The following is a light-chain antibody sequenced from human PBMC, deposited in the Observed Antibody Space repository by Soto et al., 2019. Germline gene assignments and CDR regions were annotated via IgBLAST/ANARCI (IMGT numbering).Light chain of an antibody. Sequence: EIVLTQSPDTLSLSPGERATLSCRASQSLNSNDLAWYQQKPGQAPRLIIYIASRRPTGIPDRFSGSGSGTDFTLTISRREPEDFAVYYCQQYRTSPQLTFGGGTKVEIK. J-gene: IGKJ4*01. CDR1: QSLNSND. V-gene: IGKV3-20*01. CDR3: QQYRTSPQLT. CDR2: IAS.